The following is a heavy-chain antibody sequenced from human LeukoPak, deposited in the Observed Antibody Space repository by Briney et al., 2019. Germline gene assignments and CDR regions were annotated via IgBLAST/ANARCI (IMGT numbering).Heavy chain of an antibody. CDR2: IVVGSGNT. CDR3: AALVDYYDSSGYYVDY. Sequence: SVKVSFKASGFTFTRSAMQWVRQARGQRLEWIGWIVVGSGNTNYAQKFQERVTISRDMSTSTAYMELSSLRSEDTAVYYCAALVDYYDSSGYYVDYWGQGTLVTVFS. CDR1: GFTFTRSA. D-gene: IGHD3-22*01. V-gene: IGHV1-58*02. J-gene: IGHJ4*02.